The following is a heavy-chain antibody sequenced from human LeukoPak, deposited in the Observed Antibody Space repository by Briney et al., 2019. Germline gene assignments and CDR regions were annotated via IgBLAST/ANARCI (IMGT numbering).Heavy chain of an antibody. J-gene: IGHJ3*02. D-gene: IGHD1-26*01. CDR3: AKDRRGGSYYAATLDI. CDR2: ISDSGDIT. V-gene: IGHV3-23*01. CDR1: GFTFSSYA. Sequence: GGSLRLSCAASGFTFSSYAMSWVRQAPGKGLEWVSGISDSGDITYYADSVKGRFTISRDNSKNTLYVQMNSLRVEDTAVYFCAKDRRGGSYYAATLDIWGPGTMVTVSS.